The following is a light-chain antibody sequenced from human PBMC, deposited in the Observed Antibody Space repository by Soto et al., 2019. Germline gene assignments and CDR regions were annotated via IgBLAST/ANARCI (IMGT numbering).Light chain of an antibody. Sequence: QSALTQPASVSGSPGQSITISCTGTSSDVGIYNLVSWYQQHPGKAPKLMIYEVSKRPSGVSNRFSGSKSGNTASLTISGLQAEDEADYYCCSYAGSSIVVFGGGTQLTVL. J-gene: IGLJ2*01. V-gene: IGLV2-23*02. CDR3: CSYAGSSIVV. CDR2: EVS. CDR1: SSDVGIYNL.